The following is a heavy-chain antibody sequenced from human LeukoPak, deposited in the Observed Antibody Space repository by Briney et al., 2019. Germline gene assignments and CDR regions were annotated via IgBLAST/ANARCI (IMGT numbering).Heavy chain of an antibody. Sequence: GGSLRLSCAASGFTFSSYEMNWVRQAPGKGLEWVSYISSSGSTIYYADSVKGRFTISRDNAKNSLYLQMNSLRAEDTAVYYCARGLLRYFDRLLRRTGGYYYYGMDVWGQGTTVTVSS. V-gene: IGHV3-48*03. CDR2: ISSSGSTI. CDR1: GFTFSSYE. D-gene: IGHD3-9*01. CDR3: ARGLLRYFDRLLRRTGGYYYYGMDV. J-gene: IGHJ6*02.